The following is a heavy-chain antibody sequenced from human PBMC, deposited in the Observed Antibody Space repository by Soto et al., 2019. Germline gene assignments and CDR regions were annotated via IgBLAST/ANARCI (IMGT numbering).Heavy chain of an antibody. J-gene: IGHJ1*01. CDR1: GGSISSYY. V-gene: IGHV4-59*01. CDR3: AREADEDRNEYFQH. Sequence: QVQLQESGPGLVKPSETLSLTRTVSGGSISSYYWSWIRQPPGKGLEWIGYIYYSGSTNYNPSLKSRVTISVDTSKNQFSLKLCSVTAADTAVYYCAREADEDRNEYFQHWGQGTLVTVSS. CDR2: IYYSGST.